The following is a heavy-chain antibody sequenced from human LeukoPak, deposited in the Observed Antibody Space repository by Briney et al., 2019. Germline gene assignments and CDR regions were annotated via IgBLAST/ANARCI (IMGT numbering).Heavy chain of an antibody. J-gene: IGHJ4*02. CDR3: AKGGYYDSSGYGLGYYFDY. CDR2: ISGSGGST. D-gene: IGHD3-22*01. Sequence: PGGSLRLSCAASGFTFSSYAMSWVRQAPGKGLEWVSGISGSGGSTYYADSVEGRFTISRDNSKNTLYLQMNSLRAEDTAVYYCAKGGYYDSSGYGLGYYFDYWGQGTLVTVSS. V-gene: IGHV3-23*01. CDR1: GFTFSSYA.